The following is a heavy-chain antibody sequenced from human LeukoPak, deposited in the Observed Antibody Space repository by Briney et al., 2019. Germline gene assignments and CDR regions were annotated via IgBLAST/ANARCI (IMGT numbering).Heavy chain of an antibody. Sequence: PSETLSLTCTVSGGSISSYYWSWIRQPPGKGLEWIGYIYYSGSTNYNPSLKSRVTISVDTSKNQFSLKLTSVPAADTAVYYCARGQGMATTPFDFWGQGTLVTVSS. V-gene: IGHV4-59*01. CDR3: ARGQGMATTPFDF. J-gene: IGHJ4*02. CDR1: GGSISSYY. D-gene: IGHD5-24*01. CDR2: IYYSGST.